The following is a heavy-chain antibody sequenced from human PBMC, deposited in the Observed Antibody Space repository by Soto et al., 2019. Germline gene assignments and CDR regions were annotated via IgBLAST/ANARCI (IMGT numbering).Heavy chain of an antibody. Sequence: PSETLSLTCTVSRASIYTYSWTWIRQPAGKGLQWIGHIYSSGSANYSPSLKSRVSMSVDSSKNQISLKLSSVTAADTAVYYCATIVGAIDYWGQGTLVTVSS. J-gene: IGHJ4*02. CDR3: ATIVGAIDY. CDR2: IYSSGSA. D-gene: IGHD1-26*01. CDR1: RASIYTYS. V-gene: IGHV4-4*07.